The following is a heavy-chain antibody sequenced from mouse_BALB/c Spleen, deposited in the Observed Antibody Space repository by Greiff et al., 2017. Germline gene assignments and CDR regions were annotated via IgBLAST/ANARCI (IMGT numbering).Heavy chain of an antibody. CDR3: ASWDPWFAY. J-gene: IGHJ3*01. CDR1: GFNIKDTY. D-gene: IGHD4-1*01. V-gene: IGHV14-3*02. CDR2: IDPANGNT. Sequence: EVKLQESGAELVKPGASVKLSCTASGFNIKDTYMHWVKQRPEQGLEWIGRIDPANGNTKYDPKFQGKATITADTSSNTAYLQLSSLTSEDTAVYYCASWDPWFAYWGQGTLVTVSA.